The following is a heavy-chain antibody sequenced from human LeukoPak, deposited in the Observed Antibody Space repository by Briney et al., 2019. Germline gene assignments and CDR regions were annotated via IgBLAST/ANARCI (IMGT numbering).Heavy chain of an antibody. CDR2: IKSNVDGGTT. V-gene: IGHV3-15*01. CDR3: TTGGPHYDGNPLDF. CDR1: GLTFSNAY. J-gene: IGHJ4*02. Sequence: PGGSLGLSCAASGLTFSNAYMSWVRQAPGKGLEWVGRIKSNVDGGTTDYAEPVKGRFTISRDDSKNTLYLQMNSLKTEDTAVYYCTTGGPHYDGNPLDFWGQGTLVTVSS. D-gene: IGHD4-23*01.